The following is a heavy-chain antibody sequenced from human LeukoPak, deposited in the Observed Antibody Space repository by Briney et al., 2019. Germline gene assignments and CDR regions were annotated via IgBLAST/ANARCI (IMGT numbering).Heavy chain of an antibody. CDR2: ISGSGGST. J-gene: IGHJ4*02. D-gene: IGHD2-21*01. CDR1: GFTFSSYA. Sequence: QPGGSLRLSCAASGFTFSSYAMSWVRQAPEKGLEWVSAISGSGGSTYYADSVKGRFTISRDNSKNTLYLQMNSLRAEDTAVYYCARDCGGDCYYDYWGQGTLVTVSS. V-gene: IGHV3-23*01. CDR3: ARDCGGDCYYDY.